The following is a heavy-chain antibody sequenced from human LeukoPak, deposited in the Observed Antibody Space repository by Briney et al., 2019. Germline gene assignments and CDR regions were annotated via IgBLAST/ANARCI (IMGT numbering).Heavy chain of an antibody. Sequence: GGSLRLSCAASGFTFSSYSMNWVRQAPGKGLEWVSYIGSSSSTIYYADSVKGRFTISRDNAKNSLYLQMNSLRAEDTAVYYCATRGYYYYYYYMDVWGKGTTVTVSS. CDR3: ATRGYYYYYYYMDV. CDR2: IGSSSSTI. CDR1: GFTFSSYS. V-gene: IGHV3-48*01. D-gene: IGHD2-8*02. J-gene: IGHJ6*03.